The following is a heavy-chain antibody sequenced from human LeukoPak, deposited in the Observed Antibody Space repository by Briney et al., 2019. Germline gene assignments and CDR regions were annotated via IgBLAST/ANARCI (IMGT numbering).Heavy chain of an antibody. CDR2: ISYDGSNK. D-gene: IGHD1-26*01. CDR1: GFTFSSYA. J-gene: IGHJ4*02. Sequence: GGSLRLSCAASGFTFSSYAMHWVRQAPGKGLEWVAVISYDGSNKHYADSVKGRFTISRDDSRNTLYLQMNSLRGDDTAVYYCAKDVGKWESLHFFDYWGQGTLVTVSS. V-gene: IGHV3-30-3*01. CDR3: AKDVGKWESLHFFDY.